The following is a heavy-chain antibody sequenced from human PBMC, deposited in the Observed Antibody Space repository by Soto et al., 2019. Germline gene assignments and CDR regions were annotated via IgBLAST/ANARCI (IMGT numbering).Heavy chain of an antibody. Sequence: TLSLTCTVSGGSISNYYWSWTRQPPGKALEWLARIDWDDDKYYSTSLKTRLAISKDTSKNQVVLTMTNMDPVDTATYYCARTTFFYAFDIWGQGTMVTVSS. D-gene: IGHD3-3*01. CDR1: GGSISNYY. CDR2: IDWDDDK. CDR3: ARTTFFYAFDI. J-gene: IGHJ3*02. V-gene: IGHV2-70*11.